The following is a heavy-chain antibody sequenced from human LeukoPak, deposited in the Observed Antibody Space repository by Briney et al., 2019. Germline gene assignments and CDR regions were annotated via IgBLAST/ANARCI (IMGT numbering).Heavy chain of an antibody. CDR1: GFTFSSYG. D-gene: IGHD5-24*01. V-gene: IGHV3-30*03. Sequence: GGSLRLSCAASGFTFSSYGMHWVRQAPGKGLEWVAVISYDGSNKYYADSVKGRFTISRGNSKNTLYLQMNSLRAEDTAVYYCARAPGGWLPYFDYWGQGTLVTVSS. CDR3: ARAPGGWLPYFDY. CDR2: ISYDGSNK. J-gene: IGHJ4*02.